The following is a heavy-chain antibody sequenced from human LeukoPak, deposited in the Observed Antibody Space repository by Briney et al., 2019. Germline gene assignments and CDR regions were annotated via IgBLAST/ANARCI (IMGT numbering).Heavy chain of an antibody. Sequence: PGGSLRLSCAASGFTFSSYGMHWVRQAPGKGLEWVAVISYDGSNKYYADSVKGRFTISRDNSKNTLYLQMNSLRAEDTAVYYCAKDPLLIRDYYDSSGPDYWGQGTLVTVSS. D-gene: IGHD3-22*01. CDR3: AKDPLLIRDYYDSSGPDY. CDR1: GFTFSSYG. V-gene: IGHV3-30*18. J-gene: IGHJ4*02. CDR2: ISYDGSNK.